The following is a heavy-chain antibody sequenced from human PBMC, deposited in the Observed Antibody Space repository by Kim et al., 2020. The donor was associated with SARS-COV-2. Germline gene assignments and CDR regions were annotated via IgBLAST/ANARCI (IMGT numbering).Heavy chain of an antibody. V-gene: IGHV1-18*01. D-gene: IGHD2-2*01. CDR2: SSAYNGNT. CDR3: ARDRGIVVVAKDWFDP. J-gene: IGHJ5*02. CDR1: GYTFSSYG. Sequence: ASVKVSCKASGYTFSSYGISWVRQAPGQGLEWMGWSSAYNGNTKYTQKLQGRVTMTTDTSTSTAYMGLRSLRSDDTAVYYCARDRGIVVVAKDWFDPWGQGALVTVCS.